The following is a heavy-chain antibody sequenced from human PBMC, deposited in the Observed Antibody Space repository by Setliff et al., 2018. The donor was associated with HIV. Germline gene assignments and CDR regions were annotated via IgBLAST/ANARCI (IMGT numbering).Heavy chain of an antibody. V-gene: IGHV3-11*06. CDR1: GFTFSDYY. J-gene: IGHJ5*02. CDR2: ISSSSSYT. CDR3: ASSGSGSYINWFGP. D-gene: IGHD3-10*01. Sequence: PGGSLRLSCAASGFTFSDYYMSWIRQAPGKGLKWVSYISSSSSYTNYADSVKGRFTISRDNAKNSLYLQMTSLRAEDTAVYYCASSGSGSYINWFGPWGQGTLVTVSS.